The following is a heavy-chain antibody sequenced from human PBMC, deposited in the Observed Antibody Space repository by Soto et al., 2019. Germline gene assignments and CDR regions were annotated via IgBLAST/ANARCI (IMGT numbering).Heavy chain of an antibody. CDR3: ARDSSSWYRSYFDY. Sequence: PGGSLRLSCAASGFTFSSYSMNWVRQAPGKGLEWVSYISSSSSTIYYADSVKGRFTISRDNAKNSLYLQMNSLRAEDTAVYYCARDSSSWYRSYFDYWGQGTLVTVSS. CDR1: GFTFSSYS. J-gene: IGHJ4*02. CDR2: ISSSSSTI. V-gene: IGHV3-48*01. D-gene: IGHD6-13*01.